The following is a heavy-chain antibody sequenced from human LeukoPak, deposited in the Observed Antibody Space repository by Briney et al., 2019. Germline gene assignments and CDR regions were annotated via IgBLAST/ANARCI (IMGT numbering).Heavy chain of an antibody. CDR3: AVYSGSTPGY. V-gene: IGHV3-48*01. D-gene: IGHD1-26*01. CDR2: ITRSSTTI. CDR1: GFNFSIYS. J-gene: IGHJ4*02. Sequence: GGSLRLSCAASGFNFSIYSMNWVRQAPGKGLEWVSYITRSSTTIYYADSVKGRFTISRDNAKNSLYLQMNSLRVEDTAVYYCAVYSGSTPGYWGQGTLVTVSS.